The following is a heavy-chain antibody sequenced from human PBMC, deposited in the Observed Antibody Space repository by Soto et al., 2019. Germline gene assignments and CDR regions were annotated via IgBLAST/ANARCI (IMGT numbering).Heavy chain of an antibody. D-gene: IGHD6-19*01. J-gene: IGHJ6*02. Sequence: ASVKVSCKASGYTFTSYYMHWVRQAPGQGLEWMGIINPSGGSTSYAQKFQGRVTMTRDTSTSTVYMELSSLRSEDTAVYYCARDVKSIGPVAGTSDYYGMDVWGHGTTVTVSS. V-gene: IGHV1-46*01. CDR2: INPSGGST. CDR3: ARDVKSIGPVAGTSDYYGMDV. CDR1: GYTFTSYY.